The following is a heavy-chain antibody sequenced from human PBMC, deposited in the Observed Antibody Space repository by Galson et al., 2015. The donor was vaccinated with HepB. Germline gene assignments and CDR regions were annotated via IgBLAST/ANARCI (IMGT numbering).Heavy chain of an antibody. D-gene: IGHD3-3*01. J-gene: IGHJ6*03. CDR2: IAYHGSNK. CDR1: GFTFSRYG. Sequence: SLRLSCAASGFTFSRYGMHWVRQAPGKGLEWITAIAYHGSNKYYADSVKGRFTISRDTSKNTLYLQMDSLRPEDTGVYYCAKEGGSTGFWSGYSDRTDHYNFYYMDVWGRGTTVTVSS. CDR3: AKEGGSTGFWSGYSDRTDHYNFYYMDV. V-gene: IGHV3-30*18.